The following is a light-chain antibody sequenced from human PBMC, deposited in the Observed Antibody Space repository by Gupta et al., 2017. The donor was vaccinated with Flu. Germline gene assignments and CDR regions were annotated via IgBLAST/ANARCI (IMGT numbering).Light chain of an antibody. CDR3: CSYAGSYV. J-gene: IGLJ1*01. CDR1: SSDVGGYNY. V-gene: IGLV2-11*01. CDR2: DVS. Sequence: QSALTQPRSVSASPGQSVTTSCTGTSSDVGGYNYVSWYQQHPGKAPKLMIYDVSKRPSGVPDRFSGSKSGNTASLTISGLQAEDEADYYCCSYAGSYVFGTGTKVTVL.